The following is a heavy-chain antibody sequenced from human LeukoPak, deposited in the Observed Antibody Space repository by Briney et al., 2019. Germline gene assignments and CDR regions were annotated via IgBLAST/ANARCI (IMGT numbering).Heavy chain of an antibody. Sequence: PGGSLRLSCAASGFTFSSYSMNWVRQAPGKGLEWVSSISSSSSYIYYADSVKGRFTISRDNAKNSLYLQMNSLGAEDTAVYCCARDPHGWLPRNPLLYWGQGTLVTVSS. CDR3: ARDPHGWLPRNPLLY. V-gene: IGHV3-21*01. CDR2: ISSSSSYI. D-gene: IGHD5-24*01. J-gene: IGHJ4*02. CDR1: GFTFSSYS.